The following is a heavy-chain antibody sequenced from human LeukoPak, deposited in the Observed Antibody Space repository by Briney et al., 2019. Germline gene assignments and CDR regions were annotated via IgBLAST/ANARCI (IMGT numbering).Heavy chain of an antibody. CDR3: AKERGLFNGYDPFEN. D-gene: IGHD5-12*01. Sequence: GGSLSLSCAASGFTFSSYAMRWVRQAPGKGVEWVSAFSGYSGSTFYADSVKGRFTISRDNSKNTPYMQMNSLRAEDTATYYGAKERGLFNGYDPFENWGQGTQVTVSS. V-gene: IGHV3-23*01. J-gene: IGHJ4*02. CDR2: FSGYSGST. CDR1: GFTFSSYA.